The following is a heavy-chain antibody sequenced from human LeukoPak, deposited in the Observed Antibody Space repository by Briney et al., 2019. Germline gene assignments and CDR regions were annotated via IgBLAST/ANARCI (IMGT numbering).Heavy chain of an antibody. Sequence: PGRSLRLSCAASGFTFSSYGMHWVRQAPGKGLEWVSYISSSGSTIYYADSVKGRFTISRDNAKNSLYLQMNSLRAEDTAVYYCARDYGDYFDYYYGMDVWGQGTTVTVSS. V-gene: IGHV3-48*04. CDR3: ARDYGDYFDYYYGMDV. CDR1: GFTFSSYG. CDR2: ISSSGSTI. J-gene: IGHJ6*02. D-gene: IGHD4-17*01.